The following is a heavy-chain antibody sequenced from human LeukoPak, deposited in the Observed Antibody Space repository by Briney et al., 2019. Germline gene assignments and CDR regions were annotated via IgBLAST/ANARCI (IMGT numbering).Heavy chain of an antibody. J-gene: IGHJ6*02. D-gene: IGHD3-3*01. CDR1: GYTFTSYG. CDR3: ARDTRAPGYDFWSGPDYGMDV. Sequence: VASVKVSCKASGYTFTSYGISWVRQAPGRGLEWMGWISAYNGNTNYAQKLQGRVTMTTDTSTSTAYMELRSLRSDDTAVYYCARDTRAPGYDFWSGPDYGMDVWGQGTTVTVSS. CDR2: ISAYNGNT. V-gene: IGHV1-18*01.